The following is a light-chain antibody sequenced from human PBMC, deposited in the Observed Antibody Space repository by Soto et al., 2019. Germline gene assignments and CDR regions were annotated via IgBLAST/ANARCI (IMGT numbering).Light chain of an antibody. J-gene: IGKJ1*01. CDR1: QAIDSW. CDR3: QHYNSYSEA. V-gene: IGKV1D-16*01. Sequence: DIQMTQSPSSVSASVGDRVTITCRASQAIDSWLAWYQQKPGEAPKLLIFTGSLLHSGVPPRFSGSGSGTEFTLTISSLQPDDFATYYCQHYNSYSEAFGQGTKVDIK. CDR2: TGS.